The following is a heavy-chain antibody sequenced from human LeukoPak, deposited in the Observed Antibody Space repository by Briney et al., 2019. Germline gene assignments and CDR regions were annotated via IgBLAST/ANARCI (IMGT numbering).Heavy chain of an antibody. D-gene: IGHD3-9*01. CDR2: INPNSCGT. J-gene: IGHJ4*02. V-gene: IGHV1-2*02. CDR3: AREGWGYDILTGYYTPVNFDY. Sequence: GASVKLSCKASGYTFTVYYMHWVRQAPGQGLEWMGCINPNSCGTNYAQKFQGRVTVTRDTSNRTAYMELSRRRSDDTAVYYCAREGWGYDILTGYYTPVNFDYWGQGTLVTVSS. CDR1: GYTFTVYY.